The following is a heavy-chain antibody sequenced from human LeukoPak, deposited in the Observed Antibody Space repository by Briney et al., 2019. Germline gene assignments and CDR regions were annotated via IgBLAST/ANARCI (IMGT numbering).Heavy chain of an antibody. D-gene: IGHD3-10*01. J-gene: IGHJ3*01. V-gene: IGHV6-1*01. CDR1: GDSVSRKSAG. Sequence: SQTLSLTCAFSGDSVSRKSAGWNWIRQSPSRGLEWLGRIYYRSTWYSDFLTSRITISPDRYKNQFSLHLDSVTPEDTAVYYCARGGLVRGSIDSLIAFDFWGQGTVVTVSS. CDR3: ARGGLVRGSIDSLIAFDF. CDR2: IYYRSTWYS.